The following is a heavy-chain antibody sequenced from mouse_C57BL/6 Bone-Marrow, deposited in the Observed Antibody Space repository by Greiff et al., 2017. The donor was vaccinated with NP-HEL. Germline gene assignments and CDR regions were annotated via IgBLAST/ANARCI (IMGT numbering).Heavy chain of an antibody. V-gene: IGHV1-50*01. Sequence: QVQLQQSGAELVKPGASVKLSCKASGYTFTSYWMQWVKQRPGQGLEWIGEIDPSDSYTNYNQKFKGKATLTVDTSSSTAYMQLSSLTSEDSAVYYCATTVVADYYAMDYWGQGTSVTVSS. CDR2: IDPSDSYT. CDR3: ATTVVADYYAMDY. J-gene: IGHJ4*01. D-gene: IGHD1-1*01. CDR1: GYTFTSYW.